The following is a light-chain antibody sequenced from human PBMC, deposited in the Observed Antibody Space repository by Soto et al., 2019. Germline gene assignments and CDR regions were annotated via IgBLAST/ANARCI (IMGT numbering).Light chain of an antibody. Sequence: EIVLTQSPGSLSLSLGERATLSCRASQSVDSAFFAWYPQKPGQPPRLLMYGASRRATGIPDRFSGSGSGTDFAVTISVLEPEDFAVYYCQPYASSLTFGQGTKVEI. CDR2: GAS. J-gene: IGKJ1*01. CDR3: QPYASSLT. CDR1: QSVDSAF. V-gene: IGKV3-20*01.